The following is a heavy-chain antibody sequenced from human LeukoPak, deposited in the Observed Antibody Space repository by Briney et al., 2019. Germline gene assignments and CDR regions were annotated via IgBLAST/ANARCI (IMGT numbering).Heavy chain of an antibody. Sequence: SETLSLTCTVSGGSVSSGSYYWSWIRQPPGKGLEWIGYIYYSGSTNYNPSHKSRVTISVDTSKNQFSLKLSSVTAADTAVYYCARLDYGGNYYFDYWGQGTLVTVSS. J-gene: IGHJ4*02. D-gene: IGHD4-23*01. V-gene: IGHV4-61*01. CDR2: IYYSGST. CDR3: ARLDYGGNYYFDY. CDR1: GGSVSSGSYY.